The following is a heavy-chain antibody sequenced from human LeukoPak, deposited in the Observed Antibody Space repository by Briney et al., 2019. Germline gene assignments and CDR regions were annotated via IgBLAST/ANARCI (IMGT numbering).Heavy chain of an antibody. CDR2: INDSGRRT. J-gene: IGHJ6*02. CDR3: ASSTYNSDYAMDV. CDR1: GFIFSTYR. V-gene: IGHV3-23*01. D-gene: IGHD1-14*01. Sequence: GGSLRLSCAASGFIFSTYRMSWVRQAPGKGLEWVSLINDSGRRTYYADSVKGRFTVSRDNSKYTLYLQMNSLRVEDTAVYYCASSTYNSDYAMDVWCQGCTVTVSS.